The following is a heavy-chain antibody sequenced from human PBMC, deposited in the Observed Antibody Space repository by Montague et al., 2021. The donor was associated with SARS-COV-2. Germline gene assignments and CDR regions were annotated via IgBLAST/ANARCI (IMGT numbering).Heavy chain of an antibody. CDR2: ISYDGSNK. J-gene: IGHJ6*02. Sequence: SLRLSCAASGFTFSSYAMHWVRQAPGKGLEWVAVISYDGSNKYYXDSVKGRFTISRDNSKNTLYLQMNSLRAEDTAVYYCARDFRNIVATYGMDVWGQGTTVTVSS. CDR1: GFTFSSYA. V-gene: IGHV3-30-3*01. CDR3: ARDFRNIVATYGMDV. D-gene: IGHD5-12*01.